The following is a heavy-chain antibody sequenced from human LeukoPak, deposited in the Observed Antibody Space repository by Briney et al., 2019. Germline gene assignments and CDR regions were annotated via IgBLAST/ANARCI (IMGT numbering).Heavy chain of an antibody. D-gene: IGHD3-10*01. CDR1: GGSISPYF. Sequence: PSETLSLTCTVSGGSISPYFWSWIRQPPGKGLEWIGYISYTGSTNYNPSLKSRVTISVDTSKNQFSLQLTSVTAADTAVYYCARDDYRGVTNFDPWGQGNPGHRLL. V-gene: IGHV4-59*13. CDR2: ISYTGST. CDR3: ARDDYRGVTNFDP. J-gene: IGHJ5*02.